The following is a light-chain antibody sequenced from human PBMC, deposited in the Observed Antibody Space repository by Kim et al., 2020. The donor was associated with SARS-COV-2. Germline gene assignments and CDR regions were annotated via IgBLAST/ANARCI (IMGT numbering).Light chain of an antibody. CDR1: HEASKY. V-gene: IGKV1-33*01. Sequence: ASVVDRVTISCQARHEASKYFNWYEKKQVKEPMRLLYEVFKFETVVPPRISGSGAVTHFTFSISRAQPEEISTHYCDQYENFTLTFGGGRKIEI. CDR2: EVF. CDR3: DQYENFTLT. J-gene: IGKJ4*01.